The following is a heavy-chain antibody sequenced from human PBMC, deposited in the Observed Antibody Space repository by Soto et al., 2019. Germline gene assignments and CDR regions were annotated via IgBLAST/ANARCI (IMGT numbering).Heavy chain of an antibody. Sequence: QVQLVQSGAQVKKPGASVKVSCKASGYTFNTYTMHWVRQAPGHKLEWMGWINAGRGNTKYSQKFQTRVTITRDSLARTAYTELSRLRSEDTPVYFCASGGRYDDFDDWGQGTLVTVSS. V-gene: IGHV1-3*01. CDR1: GYTFNTYT. D-gene: IGHD3-10*01. CDR3: ASGGRYDDFDD. CDR2: INAGRGNT. J-gene: IGHJ3*01.